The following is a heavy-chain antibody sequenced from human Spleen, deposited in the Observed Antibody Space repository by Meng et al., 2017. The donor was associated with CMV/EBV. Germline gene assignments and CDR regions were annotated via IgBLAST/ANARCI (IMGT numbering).Heavy chain of an antibody. CDR1: GYSISSTNW. Sequence: VHLTASGPRLVKPSDTLSLTCAVPGYSISSTNWWVWIRQPPGKGLEWMGYIYYSGSTSYNPSLKSRVTMSVDTSKNQFSLNLNSVTAVDTAVYYCARNVPGTSAYYDWGQGTLVTVSS. J-gene: IGHJ4*02. V-gene: IGHV4-28*01. CDR3: ARNVPGTSAYYD. CDR2: IYYSGST. D-gene: IGHD3-22*01.